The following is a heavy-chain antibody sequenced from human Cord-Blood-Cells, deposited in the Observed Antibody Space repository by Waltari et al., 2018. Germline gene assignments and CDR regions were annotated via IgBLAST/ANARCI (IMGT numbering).Heavy chain of an antibody. V-gene: IGHV1-18*01. CDR1: GYTFTSYG. CDR2: NSAYNSNT. Sequence: QVQLVQSGAEVKKPGASVKVSCKASGYTFTSYGISWVRQAPGQGLEWMGWNSAYNSNTNYAQKLQGRVTMTTDTSTSTAYMELRSLRSDDTAVYYCARDLGGCSGGSCYSENWFDPWGQGTLVTVSS. J-gene: IGHJ5*02. D-gene: IGHD2-15*01. CDR3: ARDLGGCSGGSCYSENWFDP.